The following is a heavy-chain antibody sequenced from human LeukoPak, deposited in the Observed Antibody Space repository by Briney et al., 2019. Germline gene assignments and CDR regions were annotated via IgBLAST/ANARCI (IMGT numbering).Heavy chain of an antibody. V-gene: IGHV4-31*03. CDR1: GGAFSSGGYY. CDR3: ARVDYGDYVLGFDY. Sequence: HPSETRSLTCTVSGGAFSSGGYYWSWSCQHPGKGLEGGGYIYYIGSTYYNPSLESRVTISVDTSKNQFSLKLSSVTAADTAVYYCARVDYGDYVLGFDYWGQGTLVTVSS. J-gene: IGHJ4*02. CDR2: IYYIGST. D-gene: IGHD4-17*01.